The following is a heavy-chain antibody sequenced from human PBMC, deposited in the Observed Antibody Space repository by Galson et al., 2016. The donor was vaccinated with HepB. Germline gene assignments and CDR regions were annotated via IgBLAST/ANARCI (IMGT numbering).Heavy chain of an antibody. D-gene: IGHD3-10*01. CDR1: GFTLSNST. J-gene: IGHJ4*02. CDR2: MSDSGGST. CDR3: ARRRGSGSHDY. Sequence: SLRLSCAGSGFTLSNSTMSWVRQAPGKGLEWVSAMSDSGGSTYNADSVKGRFTISRDNSKNTLYLQMNSLRAEDTAVYYCARRRGSGSHDYWGQGTLVTVSS. V-gene: IGHV3-23*01.